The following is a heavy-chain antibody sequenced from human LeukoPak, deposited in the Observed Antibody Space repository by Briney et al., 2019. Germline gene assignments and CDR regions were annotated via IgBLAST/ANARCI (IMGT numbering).Heavy chain of an antibody. J-gene: IGHJ4*02. CDR3: ARGIAAAAPFDY. D-gene: IGHD6-13*01. CDR1: GFTFSSYS. CDR2: ISSSSSYI. V-gene: IGHV3-21*01. Sequence: GGSLRLSRAASGFTFSSYSMNWVRQAPGKGLEWVSSISSSSSYIYYADSVKGRFTISRDNAKNSLYLQMNSLRAEDTAVYYCARGIAAAAPFDYGGQEPLVPVSS.